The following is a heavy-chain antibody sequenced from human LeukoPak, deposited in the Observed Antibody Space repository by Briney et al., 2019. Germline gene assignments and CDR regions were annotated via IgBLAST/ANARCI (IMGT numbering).Heavy chain of an antibody. CDR3: ARDILEWLFRKWWFGP. J-gene: IGHJ5*02. D-gene: IGHD3-3*01. V-gene: IGHV4-4*07. Sequence: SETLSLTCTVSGGSISSYYWSWIRQPAGKGLEWIGRIYTSGSTNYNPSLKSRVTMSVDTSKNQFSLKLSSVTAADTAVYYCARDILEWLFRKWWFGPWGQGTLVTVSS. CDR2: IYTSGST. CDR1: GGSISSYY.